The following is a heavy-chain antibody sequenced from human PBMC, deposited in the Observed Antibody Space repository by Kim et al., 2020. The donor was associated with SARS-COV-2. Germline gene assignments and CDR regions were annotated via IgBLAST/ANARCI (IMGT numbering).Heavy chain of an antibody. V-gene: IGHV4-38-2*02. CDR3: ARDGGDFWSGPDNWFDP. D-gene: IGHD3-3*01. CDR1: GYSISSGYY. J-gene: IGHJ5*02. Sequence: SETLSLTCTVSGYSISSGYYWGWIRQPPGKGLEWIGSIYHSGSTYYNPSLKSRVTISVDTSKNQFSLKLSSVTAADTAVYYCARDGGDFWSGPDNWFDPWGQGTLVTVSS. CDR2: IYHSGST.